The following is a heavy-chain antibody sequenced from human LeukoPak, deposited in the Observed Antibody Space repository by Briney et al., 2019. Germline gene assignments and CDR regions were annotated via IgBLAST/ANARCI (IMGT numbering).Heavy chain of an antibody. CDR2: ISSSSSYI. CDR3: ARDGSGVYSPRSYMDV. CDR1: GFTFRDYS. Sequence: GGSLRLSCAASGFTFRDYSMNWVRQAPGKGLEWVSSISSSSSYIYYADSVKGRFTISRDNAKNSLYLQMNSLRAEDTAVYYCARDGSGVYSPRSYMDVWGKGTTVTVSS. J-gene: IGHJ6*03. D-gene: IGHD3-10*01. V-gene: IGHV3-21*01.